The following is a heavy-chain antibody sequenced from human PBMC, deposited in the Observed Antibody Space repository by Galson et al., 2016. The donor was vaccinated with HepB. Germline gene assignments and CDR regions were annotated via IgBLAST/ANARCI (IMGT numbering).Heavy chain of an antibody. V-gene: IGHV1-18*04. CDR3: GRGVQFRFDY. CDR1: GYRFPTYG. CDR2: ISANSGNT. Sequence: SVKVSCKASGYRFPTYGISWVRQAPGQGLEWLGWISANSGNTIYAQKFQDRVTMTRDTSASTVYMDLRSLRSDDTAVYYCGRGVQFRFDYGGQGTLVTVSS. D-gene: IGHD4-11*01. J-gene: IGHJ4*02.